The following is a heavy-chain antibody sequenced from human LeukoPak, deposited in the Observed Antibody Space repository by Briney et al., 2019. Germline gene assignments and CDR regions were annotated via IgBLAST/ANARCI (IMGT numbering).Heavy chain of an antibody. Sequence: PGGSLRLSCAASGFTFSSYAMNWVRQAPGKGLEWISYISSRDSTIYYADSVKGRFTISRDNAKNSLYLQMNSLRAEDTAVYYCARDVLRCFDSWGQGTLVTVSS. CDR3: ARDVLRCFDS. J-gene: IGHJ4*02. V-gene: IGHV3-48*03. D-gene: IGHD4-17*01. CDR2: ISSRDSTI. CDR1: GFTFSSYA.